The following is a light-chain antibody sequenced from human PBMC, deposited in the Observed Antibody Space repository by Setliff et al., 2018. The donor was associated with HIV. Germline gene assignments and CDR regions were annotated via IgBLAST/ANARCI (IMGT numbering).Light chain of an antibody. CDR1: SSDVGRYNR. CDR3: SSHRSSSYV. V-gene: IGLV2-18*02. CDR2: EVT. J-gene: IGLJ1*01. Sequence: QSALTQPPSVSGSPGQSVTISCTGTSSDVGRYNRVSWYQQPPGTAPKLMIYEVTNRPSGVPDRFSGSKSGSTASLTISGLQAGDEGDYYCSSHRSSSYVFGTGTKVTVL.